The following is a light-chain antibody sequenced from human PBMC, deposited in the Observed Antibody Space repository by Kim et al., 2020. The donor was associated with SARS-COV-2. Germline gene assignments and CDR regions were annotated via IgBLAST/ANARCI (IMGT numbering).Light chain of an antibody. CDR1: SGSIASKY. V-gene: IGLV6-57*03. CDR3: QSYDPSNQV. CDR2: ENH. J-gene: IGLJ2*01. Sequence: GKTVTTSCTRSSGSIASKYVQWYQRRPGSAPTTVIYENHQRPSGVPDRFSGSIDSSSNSASLTISGLKTEDEADYSCQSYDPSNQVFGGGTQLTVL.